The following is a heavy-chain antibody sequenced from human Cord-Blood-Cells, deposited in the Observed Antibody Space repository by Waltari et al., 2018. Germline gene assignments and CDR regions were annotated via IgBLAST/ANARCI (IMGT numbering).Heavy chain of an antibody. J-gene: IGHJ6*03. CDR3: AREYGSGSYYYYYYMDV. Sequence: QVQLVQSGAEVKKPGASVKVSCKASGYTFTSYGISWVRQAPGQGVEWMGWVSAYNGNTNDAQKLQGRGTMTTDTSTSTAYMELRSLRSDDTAVYYCAREYGSGSYYYYYYMDVWGKGTTVTVSS. CDR2: VSAYNGNT. D-gene: IGHD3-10*01. V-gene: IGHV1-18*04. CDR1: GYTFTSYG.